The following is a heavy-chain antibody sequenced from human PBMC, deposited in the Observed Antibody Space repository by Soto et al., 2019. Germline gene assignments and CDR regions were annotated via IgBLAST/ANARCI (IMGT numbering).Heavy chain of an antibody. Sequence: QVQLVESGGGLVKPGGSLRLSCSASGFTFSDYYMSWIRQAPGKGLEWISYISSSGSYTNSADSMRGRFTISRYNAKNSLYLQMNSLRAEDTAVYYCARVAYRSTWYEIDYWGQGTLVTVSS. CDR2: ISSSGSYT. J-gene: IGHJ4*02. D-gene: IGHD6-13*01. CDR3: ARVAYRSTWYEIDY. V-gene: IGHV3-11*06. CDR1: GFTFSDYY.